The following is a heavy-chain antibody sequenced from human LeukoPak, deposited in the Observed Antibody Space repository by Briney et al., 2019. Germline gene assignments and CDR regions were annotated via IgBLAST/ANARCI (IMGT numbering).Heavy chain of an antibody. V-gene: IGHV1-69*06. D-gene: IGHD3-22*01. CDR3: ARCIPPYYYDSSGYYQTQWSNWFDP. Sequence: SVTVSCKASGGTFSVYAFTWVRQAPGQGLEWMGGIIPTFDTANYAQKFQGRVTITADKSTSTVYMELSRLRSEDTALYYCARCIPPYYYDSSGYYQTQWSNWFDPWGQGTLVTVSS. CDR2: IIPTFDTA. CDR1: GGTFSVYA. J-gene: IGHJ5*02.